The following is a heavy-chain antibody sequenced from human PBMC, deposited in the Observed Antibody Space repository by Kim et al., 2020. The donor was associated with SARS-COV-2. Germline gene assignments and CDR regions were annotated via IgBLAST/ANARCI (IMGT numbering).Heavy chain of an antibody. D-gene: IGHD3-10*01. CDR3: ALLYGSGRKTLDY. CDR2: IYYSGST. V-gene: IGHV4-39*01. CDR1: GGSISSSSYY. Sequence: SETLSLTCTVSGGSISSSSYYWGWIRQPPGKGLEWIGSIYYSGSTYYNPSLKSRVTISVDTSKNQFSLKLSSVTAADTAVYYCALLYGSGRKTLDYWGQGTLVTVSS. J-gene: IGHJ4*02.